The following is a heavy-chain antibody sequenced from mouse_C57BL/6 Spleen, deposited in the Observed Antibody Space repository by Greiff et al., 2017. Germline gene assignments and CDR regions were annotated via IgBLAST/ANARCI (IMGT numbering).Heavy chain of an antibody. J-gene: IGHJ1*03. Sequence: EVQVVESGGGLVKPGGSLKLSCAASGFTFSSYTMCWVRQTPEKRLEWVATISGGGGNTYYPDSVKGRFTISRDNAKNTLYLQMSSLTSEDTALYYCARGRYNASSHWYFDVWGTGTTVTVSS. CDR2: ISGGGGNT. CDR3: ARGRYNASSHWYFDV. V-gene: IGHV5-9*01. CDR1: GFTFSSYT. D-gene: IGHD1-1*01.